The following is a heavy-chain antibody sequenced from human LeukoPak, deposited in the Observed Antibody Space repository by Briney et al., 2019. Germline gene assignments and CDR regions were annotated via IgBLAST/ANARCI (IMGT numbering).Heavy chain of an antibody. Sequence: GGTLRLSCAPSGSTFCSYLKHCVPQAPRRGLVCVLRIKSDGSSTIYADSTKSRFTISRDNAQNTLYLQMNSLRAEDTAVYYCARDFTMKEVGNCFDPWGQGTLVTVSS. CDR3: ARDFTMKEVGNCFDP. CDR1: GSTFCSYL. J-gene: IGHJ5*02. CDR2: IKSDGSST. D-gene: IGHD3-22*01. V-gene: IGHV3-74*01.